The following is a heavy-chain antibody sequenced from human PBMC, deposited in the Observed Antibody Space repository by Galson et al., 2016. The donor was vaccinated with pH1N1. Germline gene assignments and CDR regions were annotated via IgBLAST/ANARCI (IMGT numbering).Heavy chain of an antibody. J-gene: IGHJ4*01. V-gene: IGHV3-74*01. D-gene: IGHD3-9*01. CDR1: GFTFSTYW. CDR2: IKYDGSTT. Sequence: SLRLSCAASGFTFSTYWMHWVRQGPGQGLVWVARIKYDGSTTAYADSVKGRFTISRDNAKNTLYLDMNSLRVEDTAVYHCARDFDWGLFDYWGHGTRVNVSS. CDR3: ARDFDWGLFDY.